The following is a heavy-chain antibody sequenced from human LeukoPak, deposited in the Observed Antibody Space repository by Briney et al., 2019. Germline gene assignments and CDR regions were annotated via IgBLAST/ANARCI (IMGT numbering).Heavy chain of an antibody. V-gene: IGHV1-8*03. CDR3: ARGNLRYFDWLPDNWFDP. J-gene: IGHJ5*02. Sequence: GASVKVSCKASGYTFTSYDINWVRQATGQGLEWMGWMNPNSGNTGYAQKFQGRVTITRNTSISTAYMELSSLRSEDTAVYYCARGNLRYFDWLPDNWFDPWGQGTLVTVSS. CDR1: GYTFTSYD. CDR2: MNPNSGNT. D-gene: IGHD3-9*01.